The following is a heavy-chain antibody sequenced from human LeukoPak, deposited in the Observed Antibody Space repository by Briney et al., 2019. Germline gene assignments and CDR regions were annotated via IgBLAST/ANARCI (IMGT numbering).Heavy chain of an antibody. V-gene: IGHV1-18*01. Sequence: ASVKVSCKXSGYTFTSYGISWVRQAPGQGLEWMGWISAYNGNTNYSQKLQGRVTMTTDTSTSTAYMELRSLRSDDTAVYYCARDRGPYGSGSYGDYWGQRTLVTVSS. D-gene: IGHD3-10*01. CDR3: ARDRGPYGSGSYGDY. CDR2: ISAYNGNT. CDR1: GYTFTSYG. J-gene: IGHJ4*02.